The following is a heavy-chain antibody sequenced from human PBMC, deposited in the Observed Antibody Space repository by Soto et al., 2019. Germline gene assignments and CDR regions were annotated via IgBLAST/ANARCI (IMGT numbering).Heavy chain of an antibody. J-gene: IGHJ4*02. V-gene: IGHV3-23*01. D-gene: IGHD6-13*01. Sequence: VALELSCAASGFTFSSYAMSGVRQAAGKGLEWVSDINISGGRTYYADSVKGRFTISRDNSKNTLYLQMKSLTAEDTAVYYCAKGGIAAAGTSYYFDYWGQGTLVTVSS. CDR2: INISGGRT. CDR3: AKGGIAAAGTSYYFDY. CDR1: GFTFSSYA.